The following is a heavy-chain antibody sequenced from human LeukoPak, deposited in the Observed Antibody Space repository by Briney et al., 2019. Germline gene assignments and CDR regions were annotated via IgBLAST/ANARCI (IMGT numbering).Heavy chain of an antibody. CDR2: IYYSGST. CDR3: ARGSGGTIPGSYYGMDV. Sequence: PSESLSLTCTVSGGSISSYYWIWIRQPPGKGLECIGYIYYSGSTNYNPSLKSRVTISVDTSKNQFSLKLSSVTAADTAVYYCARGSGGTIPGSYYGMDVWGQGTTVTVSS. V-gene: IGHV4-59*01. J-gene: IGHJ6*02. D-gene: IGHD1-14*01. CDR1: GGSISSYY.